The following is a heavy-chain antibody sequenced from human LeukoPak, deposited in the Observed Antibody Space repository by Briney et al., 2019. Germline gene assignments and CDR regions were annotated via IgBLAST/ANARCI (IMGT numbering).Heavy chain of an antibody. CDR3: ARGSYYGSGSYDY. CDR2: MNPNSGNT. J-gene: IGHJ4*02. Sequence: ASVTVSCKASGYTFTIDDINWVRQATGQGLEWMGWMNPNSGNTGYAQKFQGRVTITRNTSISTAYMELSSLRSEDTAVYYCARGSYYGSGSYDYWGQGTLVTVSS. V-gene: IGHV1-8*03. D-gene: IGHD3-10*01. CDR1: GYTFTIDD.